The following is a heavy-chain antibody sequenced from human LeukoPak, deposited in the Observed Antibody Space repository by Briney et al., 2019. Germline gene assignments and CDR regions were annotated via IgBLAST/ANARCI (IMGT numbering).Heavy chain of an antibody. CDR2: IYYSGSI. CDR1: GGSISRGGYY. Sequence: SETLSLTCTVSGGSISRGGYYWSWIRQHPGKGLEYIGYIYYSGSIYYNPSLKSRVTISLDPSKNQFSLKLSSVTAADTAVYYCARDRGYSYGCDAFDIWGHRTMVTVSS. CDR3: ARDRGYSYGCDAFDI. D-gene: IGHD5-18*01. J-gene: IGHJ3*02. V-gene: IGHV4-31*03.